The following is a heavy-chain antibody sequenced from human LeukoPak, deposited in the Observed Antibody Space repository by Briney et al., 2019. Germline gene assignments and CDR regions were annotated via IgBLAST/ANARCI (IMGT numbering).Heavy chain of an antibody. Sequence: PGRSLRLSCAASGFTFDDYAMHWVRQAPGKGLEWVSGISWNSGSIGYADSVKGRFTISRDNAKNSLYLQMNSLRAEDTAVYYCAKVLYSSGWYDFDYWGQGTLVTVSS. J-gene: IGHJ4*02. CDR1: GFTFDDYA. V-gene: IGHV3-9*01. CDR2: ISWNSGSI. CDR3: AKVLYSSGWYDFDY. D-gene: IGHD6-19*01.